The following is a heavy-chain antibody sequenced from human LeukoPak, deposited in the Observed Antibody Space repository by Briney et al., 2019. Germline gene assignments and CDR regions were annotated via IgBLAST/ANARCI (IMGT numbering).Heavy chain of an antibody. CDR2: ISAYNGNT. D-gene: IGHD3-22*01. J-gene: IGHJ4*02. CDR3: ARGDPNYYDSSGTVLGY. V-gene: IGHV1-18*04. CDR1: GYAFTGYY. Sequence: ASVKVSCKASGYAFTGYYMHWVRQAPGQGLEWMGWISAYNGNTNYAQKLQGRVTMTTDTSTSTAYMELRSLRSDDTAVYYCARGDPNYYDSSGTVLGYWGQGTLVTVSS.